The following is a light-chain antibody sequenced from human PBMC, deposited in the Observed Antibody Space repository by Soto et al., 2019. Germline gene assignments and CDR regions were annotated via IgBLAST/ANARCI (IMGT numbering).Light chain of an antibody. CDR1: TGAVTSGHY. Sequence: QAVVTQEPSLTVSPGGTVTLTCGSSTGAVTSGHYPYWFQQKPGQAPRTLIFDTSNKHSWTPARFSGSLLGGKAALTLSGAQREDEAEYYCLLSYSGALFVFGTGTKVTVL. CDR2: DTS. J-gene: IGLJ1*01. V-gene: IGLV7-46*01. CDR3: LLSYSGALFV.